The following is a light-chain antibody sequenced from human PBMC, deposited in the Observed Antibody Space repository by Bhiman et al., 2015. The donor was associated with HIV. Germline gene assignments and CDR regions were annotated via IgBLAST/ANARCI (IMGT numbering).Light chain of an antibody. CDR3: QLWDTTSDPFVV. Sequence: SYVLTQPPSVSVAPGKTARITCGGNNIGSKSVHWYQQRPGQAPQLVIVYPNDRPSGIPDRFSGSYSGNAATLTISGAEAGDEADYYCQLWDTTSDPFVVFGGGTKLTVL. J-gene: IGLJ2*01. CDR1: NIGSKS. V-gene: IGLV3-21*04. CDR2: YPN.